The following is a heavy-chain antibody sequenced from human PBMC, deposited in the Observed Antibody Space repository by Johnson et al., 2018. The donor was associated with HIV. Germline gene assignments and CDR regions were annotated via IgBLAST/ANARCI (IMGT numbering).Heavy chain of an antibody. J-gene: IGHJ3*02. CDR1: GFTFSSYP. Sequence: QVQLVESGGGVVQPGRSLRLSCAASGFTFSSYPMHWVRQAPGKGLEWVAIIPYDGGSKYYADSVKGRFTVARDNSKNTLYLQINSLRPEDTAVYYCARLPSGYSRDDLDIWGQGTMVTVSS. D-gene: IGHD5-18*01. CDR3: ARLPSGYSRDDLDI. V-gene: IGHV3-30*04. CDR2: IPYDGGSK.